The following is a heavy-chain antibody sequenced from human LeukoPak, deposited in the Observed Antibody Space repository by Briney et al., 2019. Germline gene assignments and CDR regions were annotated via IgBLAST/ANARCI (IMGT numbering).Heavy chain of an antibody. V-gene: IGHV4-31*03. J-gene: IGHJ4*02. Sequence: SETLSLTCTVSGGSISSGGYYWSWIRQHPGKGLEWIGYIYYSGSTYYNPSLKSRVTISVDTSKNQFSLKLSSVTAADTAVYYCARALGSYYYDSSGSTFDYWAREPWSPSPQ. CDR1: GGSISSGGYY. D-gene: IGHD3-22*01. CDR3: ARALGSYYYDSSGSTFDY. CDR2: IYYSGST.